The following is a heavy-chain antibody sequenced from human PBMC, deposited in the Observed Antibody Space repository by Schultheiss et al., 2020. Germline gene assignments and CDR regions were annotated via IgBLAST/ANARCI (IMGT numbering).Heavy chain of an antibody. CDR1: GFTFSNAW. Sequence: GGSLRLSCAASGFTFSNAWMSWVRQAPGKGLEWVGRIKRKADGGTTDYAAPVKGRFTISRDDSKNTLYLQMNSLKTEDTAVYYCTPYYYDSSGYPDYWGKGTLVTVSS. D-gene: IGHD3-22*01. V-gene: IGHV3-15*01. CDR2: IKRKADGGTT. CDR3: TPYYYDSSGYPDY. J-gene: IGHJ4*02.